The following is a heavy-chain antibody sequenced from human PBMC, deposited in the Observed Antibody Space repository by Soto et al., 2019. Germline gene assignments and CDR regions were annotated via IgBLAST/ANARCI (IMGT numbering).Heavy chain of an antibody. CDR2: IRPNSGAT. CDR3: ERAGYDY. Sequence: ASVKVSCKASGYTFTAYYIHWVRQAPGQGLEWMGWIRPNSGATSYAQKFQGWVTMTRDTSISTAYMELNRLKSDDTAIYYCERAGYDYWGQGTLVTVS. J-gene: IGHJ4*02. D-gene: IGHD5-18*01. V-gene: IGHV1-2*04. CDR1: GYTFTAYY.